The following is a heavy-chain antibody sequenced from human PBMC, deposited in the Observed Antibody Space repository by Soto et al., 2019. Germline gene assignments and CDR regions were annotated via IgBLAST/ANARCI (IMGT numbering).Heavy chain of an antibody. CDR1: GFTFSRDW. CDR3: ARGLKWGLFDY. D-gene: IGHD4-4*01. CDR2: LNRDGSST. V-gene: IGHV3-74*01. J-gene: IGHJ4*02. Sequence: EVQLVESGGGLVQTGGSLRLSCAASGFTFSRDWMHWVRQAPGKGLVWVSHLNRDGSSTSYADSVNGRFTISRDNARNTLCLQMNSLRAEDTAVYYCARGLKWGLFDYWGQGTLVTVSS.